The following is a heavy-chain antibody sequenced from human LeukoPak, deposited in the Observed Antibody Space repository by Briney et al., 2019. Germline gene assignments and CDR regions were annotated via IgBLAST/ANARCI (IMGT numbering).Heavy chain of an antibody. V-gene: IGHV1-2*02. CDR1: GYTFTGYY. Sequence: ASVKVSCKASGYTFTGYYMHWVRQAPGQGLEWMGWINPNSGGTNCAQKFQGRVTMTSDTSISTAYMELSRLRSDDTAVYYCASASLPALRFLEWLPFNWGQGTLVTVSS. CDR2: INPNSGGT. D-gene: IGHD3-3*01. J-gene: IGHJ4*02. CDR3: ASASLPALRFLEWLPFN.